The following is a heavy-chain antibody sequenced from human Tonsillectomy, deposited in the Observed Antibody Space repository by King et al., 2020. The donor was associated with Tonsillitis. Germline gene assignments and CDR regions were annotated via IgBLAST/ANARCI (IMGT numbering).Heavy chain of an antibody. CDR2: IFSSGNT. CDR1: GGSLSSYF. CDR3: AREGSYYIHHDLFDS. J-gene: IGHJ3*01. D-gene: IGHD3-10*01. Sequence: VQLQESGPGLVKPSETLSLTCAVSGGSLSSYFWTWIRQPPGKGLEWIGNIFSSGNTNYNPSFKSRATISIDTSKNHFSLELSSMTAADTAIYYCAREGSYYIHHDLFDSWGQGKRVTVSS. V-gene: IGHV4-59*01.